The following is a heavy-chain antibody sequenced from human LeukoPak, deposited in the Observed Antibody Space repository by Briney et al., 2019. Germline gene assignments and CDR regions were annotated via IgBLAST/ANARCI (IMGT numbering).Heavy chain of an antibody. D-gene: IGHD3-22*01. Sequence: PSETLSLTCTVSGGSISTTSYYWGWIRQPPGKGLEWIGSIYCSGRTYYNPSLKSRLTISVDTSKNQFSLKLSSVTAADTAVYYCACQDYYDSSGYSPFDYWGQGSLVTVSS. J-gene: IGHJ4*02. V-gene: IGHV4-39*01. CDR2: IYCSGRT. CDR1: GGSISTTSYY. CDR3: ACQDYYDSSGYSPFDY.